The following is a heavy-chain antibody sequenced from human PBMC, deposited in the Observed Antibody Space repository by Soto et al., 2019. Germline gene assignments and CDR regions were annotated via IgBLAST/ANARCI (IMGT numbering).Heavy chain of an antibody. V-gene: IGHV1-18*01. Sequence: GASVKVSCKASGYTFTSYGISWVRQAPGQGLEWMGWISAYNGNTNYAQKLQGRVAMTTDTSTSTAYMELRSLRSDDTAVYYCARDQVGATTRYYYGMDVWGQGTTVTVSS. CDR1: GYTFTSYG. CDR3: ARDQVGATTRYYYGMDV. J-gene: IGHJ6*02. CDR2: ISAYNGNT. D-gene: IGHD1-26*01.